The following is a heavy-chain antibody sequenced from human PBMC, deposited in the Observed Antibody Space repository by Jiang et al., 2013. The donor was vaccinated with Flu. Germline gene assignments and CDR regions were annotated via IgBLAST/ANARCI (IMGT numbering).Heavy chain of an antibody. CDR3: VRDDSAYYYDLGDYSYG. CDR2: ISANKGNT. V-gene: IGHV1-18*04. J-gene: IGHJ6*01. D-gene: IGHD3-22*01. CDR1: GYTFTSYG. Sequence: QSGAEVKKPGAAVKVSCKASGYTFTSYGINWVRQAPGQGLEWLGRISANKGNTKYARRIQGRVTMTTETSTTTAYMELKSLRSDDTAIYYCVRDDSAYYYDLGDYSYG.